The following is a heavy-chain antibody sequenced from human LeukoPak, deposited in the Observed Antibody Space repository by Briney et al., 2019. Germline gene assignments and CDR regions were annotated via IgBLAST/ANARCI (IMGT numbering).Heavy chain of an antibody. V-gene: IGHV1-18*01. D-gene: IGHD2/OR15-2a*01. CDR3: ARANNQFLAGYFSYYMDV. Sequence: ASVRLSCKAAGYSFPTYGIALVRQAPGQGHQWLGWINPSNGNANSAPKLQDRVTMTPDSSTSTAYMDLASLPSDDTATYYCARANNQFLAGYFSYYMDVWGEGTTVTVSS. J-gene: IGHJ6*03. CDR2: INPSNGNA. CDR1: GYSFPTYG.